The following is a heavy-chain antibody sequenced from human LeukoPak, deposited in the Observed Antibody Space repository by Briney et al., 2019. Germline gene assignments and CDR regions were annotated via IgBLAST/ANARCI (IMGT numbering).Heavy chain of an antibody. Sequence: SETLSLTCTVSGDSLSSHNWSWIRQPPGKGLEWIGYIYGSGSTHYDPSLRSRVTISEDTSKNQFSLKLTSVTAADTAVYYCARNVGWYSHDSWGQGTLVTVSS. V-gene: IGHV4-59*08. CDR3: ARNVGWYSHDS. D-gene: IGHD6-19*01. CDR1: GDSLSSHN. CDR2: IYGSGST. J-gene: IGHJ4*02.